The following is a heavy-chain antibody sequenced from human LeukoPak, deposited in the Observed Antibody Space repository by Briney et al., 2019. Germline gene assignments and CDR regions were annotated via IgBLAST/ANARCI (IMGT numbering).Heavy chain of an antibody. CDR2: IYYSGST. Sequence: PSETLSLTCTVSGDSVSGYYWSWIRQPPGKGLEWIGYIYYSGSTNYNPSLKSRVTISVDTSKNQFSLKLSSVTAADTAVYYCARGRDSHDSSGAFDYWGQGTLVTVSS. J-gene: IGHJ4*02. CDR3: ARGRDSHDSSGAFDY. D-gene: IGHD3-22*01. V-gene: IGHV4-59*02. CDR1: GDSVSGYY.